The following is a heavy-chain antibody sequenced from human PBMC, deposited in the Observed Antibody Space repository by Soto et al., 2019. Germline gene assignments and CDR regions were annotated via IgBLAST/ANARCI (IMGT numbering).Heavy chain of an antibody. V-gene: IGHV3-20*04. D-gene: IGHD6-13*01. CDR3: ARLYSSSYFYFDY. J-gene: IGHJ4*02. Sequence: EVQLVESGGRVVRPGGSLRLSCAASGFTFDDYSMTWVRQTPGKGLEWVSDINWNGGSTGYADSVRGRFTISRDNAKNSLYLQMNSLRAEDTALYYCARLYSSSYFYFDYWGQGTRVTVSS. CDR1: GFTFDDYS. CDR2: INWNGGST.